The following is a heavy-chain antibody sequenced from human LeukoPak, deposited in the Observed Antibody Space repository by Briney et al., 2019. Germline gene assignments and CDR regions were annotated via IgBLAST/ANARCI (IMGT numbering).Heavy chain of an antibody. V-gene: IGHV5-51*01. J-gene: IGHJ5*02. CDR1: GYSFSSYW. D-gene: IGHD2-15*01. CDR3: ARQEYCSGGSCYTWFDP. Sequence: GESLKISCKSSGYSFSSYWIGWVRQRPGKGLEWMGIVYPGDSDTRDSPSFQGQVTISADKSIRTAYLQWSSLKASDTAMYYCARQEYCSGGSCYTWFDPWGQGTLVTVSS. CDR2: VYPGDSDT.